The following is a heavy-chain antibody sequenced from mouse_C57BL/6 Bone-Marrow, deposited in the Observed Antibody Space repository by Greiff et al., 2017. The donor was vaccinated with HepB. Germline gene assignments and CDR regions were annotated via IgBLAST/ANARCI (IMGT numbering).Heavy chain of an antibody. CDR2: IDPSDSYT. J-gene: IGHJ2*01. V-gene: IGHV1-69*01. Sequence: QVQLQQPGAELVMPGASVKLSCKASGYTFTSYWMHWVKQRPGQGLEWIGEIDPSDSYTNYTQKFKGKSTLTVDKSSSTAYMQLSSLTSEDSAVYYCARDGYGGWYFDYWGQGTTLTVSS. D-gene: IGHD2-2*01. CDR3: ARDGYGGWYFDY. CDR1: GYTFTSYW.